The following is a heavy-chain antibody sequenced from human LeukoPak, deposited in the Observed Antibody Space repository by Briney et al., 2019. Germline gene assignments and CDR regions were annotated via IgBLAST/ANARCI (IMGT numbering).Heavy chain of an antibody. J-gene: IGHJ4*02. Sequence: GGSLRLSCAASGFTFSSYSMNWVRQAPGKGLEWVSSISSSSYIYYADSVKGRFTISRDNAKNSLYLQMNSLRAEDTAVYYCASAHRGYSYGYGYWGQGTLVTVSS. D-gene: IGHD5-18*01. CDR3: ASAHRGYSYGYGY. CDR1: GFTFSSYS. V-gene: IGHV3-21*01. CDR2: ISSSSYI.